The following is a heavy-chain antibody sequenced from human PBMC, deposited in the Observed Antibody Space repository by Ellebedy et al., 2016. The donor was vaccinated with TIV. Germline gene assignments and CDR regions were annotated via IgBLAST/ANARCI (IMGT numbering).Heavy chain of an antibody. CDR2: ISYDGSNK. CDR3: TKITSSSGWYYGGMDV. CDR1: GFSFSSYG. D-gene: IGHD6-19*01. V-gene: IGHV3-30*18. Sequence: GESLKISXGASGFSFSSYGMHWVRQAPGKGLEWVTVISYDGSNKYYGDSVKGRFTISRDNSKNTLYLQLNSLKTEDTAVYYCTKITSSSGWYYGGMDVWGQGTTVTVSS. J-gene: IGHJ6*02.